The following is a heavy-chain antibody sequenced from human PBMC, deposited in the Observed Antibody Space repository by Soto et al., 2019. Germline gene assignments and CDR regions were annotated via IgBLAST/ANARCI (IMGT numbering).Heavy chain of an antibody. CDR2: INPNSGGT. CDR1: GYTFTGYY. V-gene: IGHV1-2*04. Sequence: ASVKVSCKASGYTFTGYYMHWVRQAPGQGLEWMGWINPNSGGTNYAQKFQGWVTMTRDTSISTAYMGLSRLRSDDTAVYYCARDLRLVPAAEPSYYGMDVWGQGTTVTVSS. J-gene: IGHJ6*02. CDR3: ARDLRLVPAAEPSYYGMDV. D-gene: IGHD2-2*01.